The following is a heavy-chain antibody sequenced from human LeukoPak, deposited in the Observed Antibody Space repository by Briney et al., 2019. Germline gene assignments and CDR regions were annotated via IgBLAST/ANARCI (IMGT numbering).Heavy chain of an antibody. CDR1: GFTLKNAW. J-gene: IGHJ4*02. D-gene: IGHD4-23*01. Sequence: GGSLSLSCAPSGFTLKNAWIGWVRQAPGKGLEWVGRIRSQTEGGTTASTAPVKDRFNISRDDSTNTWYPQLTRLKTEDTAVYYCTADLPGNSKDVDYWGQGTLVTVSS. CDR2: IRSQTEGGTT. CDR3: TADLPGNSKDVDY. V-gene: IGHV3-15*01.